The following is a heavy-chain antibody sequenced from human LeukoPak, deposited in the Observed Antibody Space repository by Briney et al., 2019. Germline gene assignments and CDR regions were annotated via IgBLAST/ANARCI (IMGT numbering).Heavy chain of an antibody. CDR1: GFTFRSYS. Sequence: PGGSLRLSCAASGFTFRSYSMHWVRQTPGKGLVWVSRINSDGSSTSYADSVKGRFTISSDNAKNMLYLQMNSLRGEDTAVYYCTRSDWFDPWGQGTLVTVSS. CDR3: TRSDWFDP. CDR2: INSDGSST. J-gene: IGHJ5*02. V-gene: IGHV3-74*01.